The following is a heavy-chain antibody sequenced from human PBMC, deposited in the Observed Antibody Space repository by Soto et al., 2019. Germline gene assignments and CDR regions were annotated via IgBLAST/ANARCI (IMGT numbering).Heavy chain of an antibody. D-gene: IGHD2-2*01. Sequence: ASVKVSCKTSCYTFTSYGISWVRQAPGQGLEWMGWISAYNGNTNYAQKLQGRVTMTTDTSTSTAYMELRSLRSDDTAVYYCASDRVVVVSMDVWGQGTTVTVSS. CDR3: ASDRVVVVSMDV. V-gene: IGHV1-18*04. J-gene: IGHJ6*02. CDR1: CYTFTSYG. CDR2: ISAYNGNT.